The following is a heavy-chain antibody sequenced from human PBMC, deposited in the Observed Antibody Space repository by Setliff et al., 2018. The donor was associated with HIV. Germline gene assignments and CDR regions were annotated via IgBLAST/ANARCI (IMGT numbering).Heavy chain of an antibody. CDR3: TKEPSSCSAPRPSLCGYFDS. J-gene: IGHJ4*01. D-gene: IGHD2-21*01. V-gene: IGHV3-33*03. CDR2: IWYDGSNK. CDR1: GFTFSSYG. Sequence: PGGSLRLSCAASGFTFSSYGMHWVRQATGKGLEWVAVIWYDGSNKYYADSVKGRFTISRDNSKNTVYLQINSLRAEDTAVYYCTKEPSSCSAPRPSLCGYFDSWGQGTQVTVSS.